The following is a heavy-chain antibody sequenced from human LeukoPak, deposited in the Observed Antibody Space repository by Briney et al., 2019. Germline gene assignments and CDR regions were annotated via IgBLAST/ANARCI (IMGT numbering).Heavy chain of an antibody. CDR2: IKSKTDGGTT. Sequence: GGSLRLSCAASGFTFNNAWMSWVRQAPGKGLEWVGCIKSKTDGGTTDYAAPVKGRFTISRDDSKNTLYLQLNSLKTEDTAVYYCTTAVTTTFGAFDIWGQGTMVTVSS. CDR1: GFTFNNAW. J-gene: IGHJ3*02. CDR3: TTAVTTTFGAFDI. D-gene: IGHD4-17*01. V-gene: IGHV3-15*01.